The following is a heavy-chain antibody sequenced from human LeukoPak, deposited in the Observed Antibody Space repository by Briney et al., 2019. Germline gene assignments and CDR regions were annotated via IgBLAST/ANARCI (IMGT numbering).Heavy chain of an antibody. CDR2: INPNSGGT. CDR3: ARDRNVRGYSGPGY. CDR1: GYTFTGYY. D-gene: IGHD5-12*01. Sequence: GASVKVSCKASGYTFTGYYMHWVRQAPGQGLEWMGWINPNSGGTNYAQKFQGRVTMTRDTSISTAYMELSSLRSEDTAVYYCARDRNVRGYSGPGYWGQGTLVTVSS. J-gene: IGHJ4*02. V-gene: IGHV1-2*02.